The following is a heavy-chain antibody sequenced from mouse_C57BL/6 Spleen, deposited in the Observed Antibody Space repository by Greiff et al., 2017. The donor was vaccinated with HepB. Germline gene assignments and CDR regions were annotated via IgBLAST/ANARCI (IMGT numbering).Heavy chain of an antibody. V-gene: IGHV5-6*01. D-gene: IGHD3-2*02. CDR3: ARRAPSQYYFDY. CDR1: GFTFSSYG. J-gene: IGHJ2*01. CDR2: ISSGGSYT. Sequence: EVQVVESGGDLVKPGGSLKLSCAASGFTFSSYGMSWVRQTPDKRLEWVATISSGGSYTYYPDSVKGRFTISRDNAKNTLYLQMSSLKSEDTAMYYCARRAPSQYYFDYWGQGTTLTVSS.